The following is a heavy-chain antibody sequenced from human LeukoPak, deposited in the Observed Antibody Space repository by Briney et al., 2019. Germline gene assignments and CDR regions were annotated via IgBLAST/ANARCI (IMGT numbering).Heavy chain of an antibody. J-gene: IGHJ3*02. Sequence: SQTLSLTCTVSGGSISSNSYYWSWIRQPAGKGLEWIGRIYTSGSTNYNPSLKSRVTISVDTSKNQFSLKLSSVTAADTAVYYCARDSAGYSGYVGAFDIWGQGTMVTVSS. D-gene: IGHD5-12*01. CDR1: GGSISSNSYY. CDR3: ARDSAGYSGYVGAFDI. V-gene: IGHV4-61*02. CDR2: IYTSGST.